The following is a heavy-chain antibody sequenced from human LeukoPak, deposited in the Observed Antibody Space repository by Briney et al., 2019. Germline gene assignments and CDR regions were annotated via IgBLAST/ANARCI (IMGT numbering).Heavy chain of an antibody. Sequence: ASVKVSCKASGYTFTSYGISWVRQAPGQGLEWMGWISAYNGNTNYAQKLQGRVTMTTDTSTSTAYMELRSLRSDDTAVYYCARAEGDFGSGYYMAPNQNWFDPWGQGTLVTVSS. CDR2: ISAYNGNT. CDR1: GYTFTSYG. J-gene: IGHJ5*02. D-gene: IGHD3-3*01. CDR3: ARAEGDFGSGYYMAPNQNWFDP. V-gene: IGHV1-18*01.